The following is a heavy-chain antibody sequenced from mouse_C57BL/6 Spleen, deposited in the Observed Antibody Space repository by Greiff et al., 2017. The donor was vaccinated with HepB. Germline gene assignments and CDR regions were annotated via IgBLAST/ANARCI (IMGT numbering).Heavy chain of an antibody. CDR2: INPYDGDT. V-gene: IGHV1-20*01. J-gene: IGHJ1*03. Sequence: EVKLMESGPELVKPGDSVKISCKASGYSFTGYFMNWVMQSHGKSLEWIGRINPYDGDTFYNQKFKGKATLTVDKSSSPAPLKLRSLTSEDSAVYYCASNTTGAHWYFDVWGTGTTVTVSS. D-gene: IGHD1-1*01. CDR1: GYSFTGYF. CDR3: ASNTTGAHWYFDV.